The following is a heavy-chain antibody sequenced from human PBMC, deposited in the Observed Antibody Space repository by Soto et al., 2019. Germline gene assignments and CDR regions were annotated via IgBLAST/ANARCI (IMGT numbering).Heavy chain of an antibody. Sequence: PGGSLRLSCAASGFTFSSYGMHWVRQAPGKGLEWVAVISYDGSNKYYADSVKGRFTISRDNSKNTLYLQMNSLRAEDTAVYYCANTNTYSSSGVFDPWGQGTLVTVSS. J-gene: IGHJ5*02. CDR2: ISYDGSNK. CDR1: GFTFSSYG. D-gene: IGHD6-6*01. CDR3: ANTNTYSSSGVFDP. V-gene: IGHV3-30*18.